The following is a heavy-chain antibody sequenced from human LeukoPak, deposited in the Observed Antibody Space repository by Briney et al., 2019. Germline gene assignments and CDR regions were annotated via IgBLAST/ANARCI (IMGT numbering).Heavy chain of an antibody. D-gene: IGHD6-19*01. V-gene: IGHV3-7*04. CDR3: ARGSGWLIDD. J-gene: IGHJ4*02. CDR1: GFSLSSYY. Sequence: GGSLRLSCEDSGFSLSSYYMTWVRQAPGKGLEWVANIKQDGSERFYGDSVKGRFTISRDNAKNSLYLQMNSLRVEDTAVYYCARGSGWLIDDWGQGTLVTVSS. CDR2: IKQDGSER.